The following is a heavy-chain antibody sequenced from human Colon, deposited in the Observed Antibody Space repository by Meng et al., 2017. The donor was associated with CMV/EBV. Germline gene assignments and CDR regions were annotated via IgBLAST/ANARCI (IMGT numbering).Heavy chain of an antibody. CDR1: GFSFSSYD. D-gene: IGHD6-6*01. Sequence: GESLKISCAASGFSFSSYDMHWVRQAPGKGLEWVAVNTDKGNKRYYADSVQGRFTISRDNSKNTLFLQMNSLRAEDTAVYYCARDLKAPYYYYGMGVWGQGTTVTVSS. J-gene: IGHJ6*02. CDR2: NTDKGNKR. V-gene: IGHV3-30-3*01. CDR3: ARDLKAPYYYYGMGV.